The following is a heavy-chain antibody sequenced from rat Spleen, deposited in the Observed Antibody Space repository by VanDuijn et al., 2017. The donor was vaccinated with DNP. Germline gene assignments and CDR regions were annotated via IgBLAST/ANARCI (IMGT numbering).Heavy chain of an antibody. Sequence: EVQLVESGGDLVQPGGSLKLSCTASGFSFSDYDMAWVRQAPTKGLEWVACMSPTTRSSYYRDSVKGRFTVSRDDARGTLYLQMDSLRSEDTATYYWARHNDFGGGRWDYWGQGVIVTVSS. D-gene: IGHD4-3*01. J-gene: IGHJ2*01. CDR1: GFSFSDYD. CDR2: MSPTTRSS. V-gene: IGHV5-25*01. CDR3: ARHNDFGGGRWDY.